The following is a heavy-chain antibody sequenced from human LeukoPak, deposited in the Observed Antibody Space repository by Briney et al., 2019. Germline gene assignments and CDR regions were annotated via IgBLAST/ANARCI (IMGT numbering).Heavy chain of an antibody. CDR1: GGSISSYY. CDR3: ARVIVGAPYYYYYMDV. J-gene: IGHJ6*03. CDR2: IYYSGST. D-gene: IGHD1-26*01. V-gene: IGHV4-59*01. Sequence: SETLSLTCTVSGGSISSYYWSWIRQPPGKGLEWIGYIYYSGSTNYNPSLKSRATISVDTSKNQFSLRLSSVTAADTAVYYCARVIVGAPYYYYYMDVWGKGTTVTVSS.